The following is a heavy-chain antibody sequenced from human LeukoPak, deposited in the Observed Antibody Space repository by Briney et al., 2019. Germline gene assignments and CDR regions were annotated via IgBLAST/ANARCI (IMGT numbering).Heavy chain of an antibody. D-gene: IGHD3-22*01. CDR2: IIPIFGTA. Sequence: SVKVSCKASGGTFSSYAISWVQQAPGQGLEWMGGIIPIFGTANYAQKFQGRVTIAADESTSTAYMELSSLRSEDTAVYYCASPLNPAGNHYYHSTLPFDYWGQGTLVTVSS. V-gene: IGHV1-69*13. CDR3: ASPLNPAGNHYYHSTLPFDY. CDR1: GGTFSSYA. J-gene: IGHJ4*02.